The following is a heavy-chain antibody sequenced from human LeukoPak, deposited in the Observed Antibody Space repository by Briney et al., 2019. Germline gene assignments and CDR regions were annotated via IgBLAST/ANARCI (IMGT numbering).Heavy chain of an antibody. CDR2: IIPIFGTA. Sequence: ASVKVSCKASGGTFSSYAISWVRQAPGQGLEWMGGIIPIFGTANYAQKFQGRVTITTDESTSTAYMELRSLRSEDTDVYYCARGRGAAATYNYYYMDVWGKGTTVTVSS. CDR1: GGTFSSYA. V-gene: IGHV1-69*05. D-gene: IGHD6-13*01. CDR3: ARGRGAAATYNYYYMDV. J-gene: IGHJ6*03.